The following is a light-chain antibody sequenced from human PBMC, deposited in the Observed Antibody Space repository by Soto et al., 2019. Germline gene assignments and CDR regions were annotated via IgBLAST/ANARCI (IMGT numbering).Light chain of an antibody. V-gene: IGKV3-11*01. CDR1: QSVRSY. CDR3: QQRSNWPRYT. Sequence: EVVLTQSPATLSLSPGERVTLSCRASQSVRSYLAWYQQKPGQAPRLLIYDASNRATGIPARFSGSGSGTDFTLTISSLEPEDFAVYYCQQRSNWPRYTFGQGNKLEIK. CDR2: DAS. J-gene: IGKJ2*01.